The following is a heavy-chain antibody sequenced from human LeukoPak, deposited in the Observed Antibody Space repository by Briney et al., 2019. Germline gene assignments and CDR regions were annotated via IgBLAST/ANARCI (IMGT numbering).Heavy chain of an antibody. CDR1: GGSISSYY. CDR3: ARHAHSSSSGDAFDI. CDR2: IYTSGST. V-gene: IGHV4-4*09. D-gene: IGHD6-6*01. J-gene: IGHJ3*02. Sequence: SETLSLTCTVSGGSISSYYWSWIRQPPGKGLEGIGYIYTSGSTNYNPSLKSRVTVSVDTSKNQFSLKLSSVTAADTAVYYCARHAHSSSSGDAFDIWGQGTMVTVSS.